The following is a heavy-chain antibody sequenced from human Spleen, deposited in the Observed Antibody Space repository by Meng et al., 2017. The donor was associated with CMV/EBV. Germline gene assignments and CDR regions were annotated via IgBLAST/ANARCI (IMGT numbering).Heavy chain of an antibody. CDR1: GFTFSSYS. CDR2: ISSSSSYI. CDR3: ARVRSNSGSYYVPLDY. J-gene: IGHJ4*02. V-gene: IGHV3-21*01. Sequence: GESLKISCAASGFTFSSYSMNWVSQAPGKGLEWVSSISSSSSYIYYADSVKGRFTISRDNAKNSLYLQMNSLRAEDTSVYYCARVRSNSGSYYVPLDYWGQGTLVTVSS. D-gene: IGHD1-26*01.